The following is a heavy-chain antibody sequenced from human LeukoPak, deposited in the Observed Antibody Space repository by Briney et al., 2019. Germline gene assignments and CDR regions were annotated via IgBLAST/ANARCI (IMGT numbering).Heavy chain of an antibody. V-gene: IGHV3-53*01. Sequence: GGSLRLSCAASGFIVSHNYMTWVRQAPGKGLEWISVIYIDGTTYYADSVKGRFTISRDQANNTLYLQMNTLRDEDTAVYYCARGPSAGTRPVGYWGQGTLVTVSS. CDR3: ARGPSAGTRPVGY. D-gene: IGHD6-13*01. CDR2: IYIDGTT. CDR1: GFIVSHNY. J-gene: IGHJ4*02.